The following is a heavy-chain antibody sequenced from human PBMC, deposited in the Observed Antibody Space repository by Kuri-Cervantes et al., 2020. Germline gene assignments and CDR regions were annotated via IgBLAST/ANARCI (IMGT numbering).Heavy chain of an antibody. CDR1: GGSVSSGSYY. Sequence: SETLSLTSTVSGGSVSSGSYYWTWIRQPPGKGLEWIGEITDSGSTKYNPSLKSRVTISVETSKNQFSLKLSSVTAADTAVYYCARGLRWLQPGNWYFDLWGRGTLVTVSS. J-gene: IGHJ2*01. CDR3: ARGLRWLQPGNWYFDL. CDR2: ITDSGST. D-gene: IGHD5-24*01. V-gene: IGHV4-39*07.